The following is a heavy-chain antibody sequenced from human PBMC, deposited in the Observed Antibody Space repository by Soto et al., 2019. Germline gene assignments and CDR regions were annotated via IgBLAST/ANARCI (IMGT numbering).Heavy chain of an antibody. J-gene: IGHJ5*02. D-gene: IGHD6-25*01. CDR3: ARVSAAVTVSGRVWFDP. CDR2: ISSSSSYT. Sequence: QVQLVESGGGLVKPGGSLRLSCAASGFTFSDYYMSWIRQAPGKGLEWVSYISSSSSYTNYADSVKGRFTISRDNAKNXXYLQMNSLRAEDTAVYYCARVSAAVTVSGRVWFDPWGQGTLVTVSS. V-gene: IGHV3-11*05. CDR1: GFTFSDYY.